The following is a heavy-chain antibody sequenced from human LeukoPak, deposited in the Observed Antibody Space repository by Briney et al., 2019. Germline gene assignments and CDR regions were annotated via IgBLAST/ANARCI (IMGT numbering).Heavy chain of an antibody. V-gene: IGHV1-2*02. J-gene: IGHJ4*02. CDR3: AREQSITMVRGDFDY. Sequence: ASVKVSCKASGYTFTGFYMHWVRQAPGQGLEWMGWINPNSGGTNYAQKFQGRVTMTRDTSISTAYMELSRLRSDDTAVYYCAREQSITMVRGDFDYWGQGTLVTVSS. CDR2: INPNSGGT. D-gene: IGHD3-10*01. CDR1: GYTFTGFY.